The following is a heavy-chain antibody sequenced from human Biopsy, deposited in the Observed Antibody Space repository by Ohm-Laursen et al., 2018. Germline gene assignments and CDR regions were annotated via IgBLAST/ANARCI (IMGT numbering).Heavy chain of an antibody. Sequence: GSLRLSCAASGFTVSSNYMSWVRQAPGKGLEWVSFIYSDGTTYYADSVKGRFTISRDNSKNTLYLQMNSLRAEDTAVYYCARRLTAAFGMDVWGQGTTVTVSS. J-gene: IGHJ6*02. CDR1: GFTVSSNY. V-gene: IGHV3-53*01. CDR3: ARRLTAAFGMDV. D-gene: IGHD7-27*01. CDR2: IYSDGTT.